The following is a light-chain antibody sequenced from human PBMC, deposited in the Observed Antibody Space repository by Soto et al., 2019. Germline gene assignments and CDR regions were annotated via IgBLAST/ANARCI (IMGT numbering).Light chain of an antibody. CDR3: TSYRSSSTLDV. Sequence: QSLLTQPAYVSGSPGQSITISCTGTSSDVVGYNYVSWYQQYPGKAPKLIIYEVNKRPSGVSNRFSGSKSGNTASLTISGLQAEDESDYYCTSYRSSSTLDVFGTGTKVTVL. V-gene: IGLV2-14*01. CDR2: EVN. CDR1: SSDVVGYNY. J-gene: IGLJ1*01.